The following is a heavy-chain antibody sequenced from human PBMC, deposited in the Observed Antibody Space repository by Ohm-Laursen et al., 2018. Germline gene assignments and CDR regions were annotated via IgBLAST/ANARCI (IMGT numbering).Heavy chain of an antibody. CDR2: IYFSGST. J-gene: IGHJ6*02. Sequence: SDTLSLTCTVSGGSITSYYWSWIRQPPGKGLGWIGYIYFSGSTHYNPSFKSRVTISVDTSKNQISLKLSSVTAADTAVYYCARDRMDYYGMDVWGQGTTVTVSS. CDR1: GGSITSYY. V-gene: IGHV4-59*01. CDR3: ARDRMDYYGMDV. D-gene: IGHD2-15*01.